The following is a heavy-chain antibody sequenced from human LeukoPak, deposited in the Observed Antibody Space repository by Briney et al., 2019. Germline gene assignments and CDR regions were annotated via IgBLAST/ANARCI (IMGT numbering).Heavy chain of an antibody. CDR3: ARAGSHWHYVY. CDR2: IKQDGSER. V-gene: IGHV3-7*01. Sequence: GGSLRLSCAASGFTFSGFSMSWVRQSPTKGLEWVANIKQDGSERYYVDSVKGRFTISRGNAKNSLSLQMNNLRVEDTAVYYCARAGSHWHYVYWGQGTVVTVS. J-gene: IGHJ4*02. CDR1: GFTFSGFS. D-gene: IGHD3-10*01.